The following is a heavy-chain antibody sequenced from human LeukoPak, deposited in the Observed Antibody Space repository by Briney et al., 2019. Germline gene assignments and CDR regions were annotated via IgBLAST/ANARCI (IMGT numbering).Heavy chain of an antibody. Sequence: SETLSLTCSVSGGSISNLYLSWIRQPAGKGLEWIGRIYVSGRIDYSPSLRSRVTMSVDTSKNQLSLRVRSVTAADTGVYYCARDSGTTGEVKFDPWGQGTLVTVSS. CDR3: ARDSGTTGEVKFDP. V-gene: IGHV4-4*07. CDR2: IYVSGRI. CDR1: GGSISNLY. J-gene: IGHJ5*02. D-gene: IGHD3-10*01.